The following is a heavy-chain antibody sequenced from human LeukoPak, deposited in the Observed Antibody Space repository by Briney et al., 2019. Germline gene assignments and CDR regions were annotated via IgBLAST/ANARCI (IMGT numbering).Heavy chain of an antibody. CDR2: ISYDGSNE. CDR3: ARDGDSGYDEGNYFDY. J-gene: IGHJ4*02. Sequence: GGSLRLSCAASGFTFSSYAMHWVRQAPGKGLEWVAVISYDGSNENYADSVKGRFTISRDNSKNTLYLQMNSLRAEDTAVYYCARDGDSGYDEGNYFDYWGQGTLVTVSS. D-gene: IGHD5-12*01. V-gene: IGHV3-30-3*01. CDR1: GFTFSSYA.